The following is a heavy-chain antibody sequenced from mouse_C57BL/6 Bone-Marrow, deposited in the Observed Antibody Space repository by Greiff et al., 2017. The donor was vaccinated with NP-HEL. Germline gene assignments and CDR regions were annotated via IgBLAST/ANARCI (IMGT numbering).Heavy chain of an antibody. D-gene: IGHD3-2*02. V-gene: IGHV1-55*01. J-gene: IGHJ4*01. CDR2: IYPGSGST. CDR1: GYTFTSYW. CDR3: ARRTSCYFDAMDY. Sequence: QVQLQQPGAELVKPGASVKMSCKASGYTFTSYWITWVKQRPGQGLAWIGDIYPGSGSTNYNEKFKSKATLTVDTSSSTAYMQLSSLTSEDSAVYYCARRTSCYFDAMDYWGQGTSVTVSS.